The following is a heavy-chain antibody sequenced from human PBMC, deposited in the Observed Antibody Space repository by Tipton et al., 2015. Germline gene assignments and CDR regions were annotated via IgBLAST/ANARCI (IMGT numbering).Heavy chain of an antibody. D-gene: IGHD3-22*01. V-gene: IGHV3-7*01. J-gene: IGHJ3*02. CDR1: GFTFSSFW. CDR2: IKQDESEK. Sequence: SLRLSYAASGFTFSSFWMSWVRQAPGKGLEWVANIKQDESEKYYVDSVRGRFTISRDNAKNSLYLQMNSLRAEDTAVYYCARDPYWDSSGYYGDGFDIWGQGTMVTVSS. CDR3: ARDPYWDSSGYYGDGFDI.